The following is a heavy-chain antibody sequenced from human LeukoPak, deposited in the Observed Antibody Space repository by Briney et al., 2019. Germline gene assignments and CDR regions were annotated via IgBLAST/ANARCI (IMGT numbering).Heavy chain of an antibody. CDR2: INHSGST. Sequence: PSETLPLTCAVYGGSFSGYYWSWIRQPPGKGLEWIGEINHSGSTNYNPSLKSRVTISVDTSKNQFSLKLSSVTAADTAVYYCARRLLFYYYMDVWGKGTTVTVSS. J-gene: IGHJ6*03. V-gene: IGHV4-34*01. CDR1: GGSFSGYY. CDR3: ARRLLFYYYMDV. D-gene: IGHD6-25*01.